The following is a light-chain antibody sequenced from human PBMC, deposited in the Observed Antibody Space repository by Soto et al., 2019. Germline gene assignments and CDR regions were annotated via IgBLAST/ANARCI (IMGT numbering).Light chain of an antibody. J-gene: IGKJ5*01. CDR2: AAS. Sequence: DIQMTQNPYSLSAAVGDRVTIACRASQNINTYLNWYQQKPGKAPKLLIYAASTLQSGVPSRFSGSGSGTEFTLTISGLQSEDFAVYYCQTYDSWPLFGQGTRLEI. CDR3: QTYDSWPL. V-gene: IGKV1-39*01. CDR1: QNINTY.